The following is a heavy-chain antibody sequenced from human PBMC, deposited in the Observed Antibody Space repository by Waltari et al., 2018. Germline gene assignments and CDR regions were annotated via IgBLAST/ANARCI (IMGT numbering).Heavy chain of an antibody. J-gene: IGHJ5*02. D-gene: IGHD6-13*01. Sequence: EVQLVQSGAEVKKPGATVNISCKASGSTFTDYYMHWVQQAPGKGLEWMGRVDPEDGETIYAEKFQGRVTITADTSTDTAYMELSSLRSEDTAVYYCAAAAGKDNWFDPWGQGTLVTVSS. CDR3: AAAAGKDNWFDP. CDR2: VDPEDGET. CDR1: GSTFTDYY. V-gene: IGHV1-69-2*01.